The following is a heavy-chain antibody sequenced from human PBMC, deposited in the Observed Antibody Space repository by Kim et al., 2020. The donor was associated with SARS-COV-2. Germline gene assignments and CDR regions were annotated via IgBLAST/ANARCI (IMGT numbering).Heavy chain of an antibody. CDR1: GGYISSYF. Sequence: SETLSLTCIVSGGYISSYFWSWIRQPPGKGLEWIGYVSFSGSTNYNPSYNPSLRSRVTISVDTSKNQFSLNLRSVTAADTAVYYCARVLGTGFGESYWYFDLWGRGTLVTVSS. CDR2: VSFSGST. V-gene: IGHV4-59*01. J-gene: IGHJ2*01. D-gene: IGHD3-10*01. CDR3: ARVLGTGFGESYWYFDL.